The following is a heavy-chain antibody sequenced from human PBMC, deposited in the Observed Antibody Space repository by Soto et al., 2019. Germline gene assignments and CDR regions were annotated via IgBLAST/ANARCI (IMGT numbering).Heavy chain of an antibody. CDR3: ARAEPYYDFWSGYSAPYYYGMDV. D-gene: IGHD3-3*01. Sequence: KPSETLSLTCTVSGGSISSYYWSWIRQPPGKGLEWIGYIYYSGSTNYNPSLKSRVTISVDTSKNQFSLKLSSVTAADTAVYYCARAEPYYDFWSGYSAPYYYGMDVWGQGTTVTVSS. V-gene: IGHV4-59*01. CDR2: IYYSGST. J-gene: IGHJ6*02. CDR1: GGSISSYY.